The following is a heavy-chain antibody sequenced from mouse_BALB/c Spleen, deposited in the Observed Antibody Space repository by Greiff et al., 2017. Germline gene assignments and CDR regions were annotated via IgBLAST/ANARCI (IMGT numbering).Heavy chain of an antibody. Sequence: EVKLVESGGGLVKPGGSLKLSCAASGFTFSSYAMSWVRQSPEKRLEWVAEISSGGSYTYYPDTVTGRFTISRDNAKNTLYLEMSSLRSEDTAMYYCARESYGSFFAYWGQGTLVTVSA. V-gene: IGHV5-9-4*01. CDR3: ARESYGSFFAY. CDR2: ISSGGSYT. D-gene: IGHD1-1*01. CDR1: GFTFSSYA. J-gene: IGHJ3*01.